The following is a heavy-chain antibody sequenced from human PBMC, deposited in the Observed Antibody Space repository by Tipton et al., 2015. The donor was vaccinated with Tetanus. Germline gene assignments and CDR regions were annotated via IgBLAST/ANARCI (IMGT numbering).Heavy chain of an antibody. CDR3: ARNHPPRGYPYGGFHS. CDR1: GGSISTGGYS. Sequence: TLSLTCTVSGGSISTGGYSWNWIRQHPGKGLEWIGYIYDSGNTLYNPSLKSQATMSIDASKTHFSLKLTSVTAADTAVYYCARNHPPRGYPYGGFHSWGQRTLVTVSS. J-gene: IGHJ4*02. CDR2: IYDSGNT. V-gene: IGHV4-31*01. D-gene: IGHD5-12*01.